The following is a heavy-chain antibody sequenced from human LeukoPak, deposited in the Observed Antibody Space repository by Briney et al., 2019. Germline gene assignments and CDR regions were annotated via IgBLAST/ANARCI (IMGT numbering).Heavy chain of an antibody. CDR2: IYHSGNT. V-gene: IGHV4-38-2*02. Sequence: SETLSLTCTVSGYSISSGYFWGWIRQPPGKGLEWIGSIYHSGNTYYNPSLKSRVTISVDTSKNQFSLKLSSVTAADTAVYYWARGGRTGVYFDFWGQGTLVTVFS. J-gene: IGHJ4*02. CDR1: GYSISSGYF. D-gene: IGHD1-14*01. CDR3: ARGGRTGVYFDF.